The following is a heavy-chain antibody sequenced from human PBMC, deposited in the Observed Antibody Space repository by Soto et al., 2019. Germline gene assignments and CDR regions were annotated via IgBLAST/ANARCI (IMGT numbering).Heavy chain of an antibody. CDR1: GFPFSGYA. Sequence: GGSLRLSCAASGFPFSGYAMSWVRQAPGKGLEWVSTFSGDGFTTFYADSVKGRFTISRDNSMNTLFLHMHSLRAEDTAIYYCAKETGISTFGRITRPIDSCGLRTLVTVSS. CDR3: AKETGISTFGRITRPIDS. J-gene: IGHJ4*02. V-gene: IGHV3-23*01. D-gene: IGHD3-3*01. CDR2: FSGDGFTT.